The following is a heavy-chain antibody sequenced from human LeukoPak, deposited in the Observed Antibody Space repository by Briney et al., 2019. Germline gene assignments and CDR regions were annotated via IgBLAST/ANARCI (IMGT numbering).Heavy chain of an antibody. D-gene: IGHD2-21*01. CDR1: GFTFTSYA. CDR3: AKDQIVVVIATFSY. J-gene: IGHJ4*02. V-gene: IGHV3-23*01. CDR2: ISGSGGST. Sequence: GGSLRLSSAASGFTFTSYAMSWFRHAPGKGLEWVSAISGSGGSTYYADSVKGRFTISRDNTKNTLYLQMNSLRAEDTAVYYCAKDQIVVVIATFSYWGQGTLVTVSS.